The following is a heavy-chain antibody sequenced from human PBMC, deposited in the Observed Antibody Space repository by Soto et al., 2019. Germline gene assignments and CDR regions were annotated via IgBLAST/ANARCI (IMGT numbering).Heavy chain of an antibody. CDR1: RVAFSKFI. Sequence: SVKVSCKASRVAFSKFIVTWVRQAPGLGLEWVGGIIPIFGTANYAQKFQGRVTITADESTSTSYMEVNNLRSEDTAVYYCAKVRYSSPMGYYYGMDVWGQGTTGTSP. V-gene: IGHV1-69*13. D-gene: IGHD6-19*01. CDR2: IIPIFGTA. J-gene: IGHJ6*02. CDR3: AKVRYSSPMGYYYGMDV.